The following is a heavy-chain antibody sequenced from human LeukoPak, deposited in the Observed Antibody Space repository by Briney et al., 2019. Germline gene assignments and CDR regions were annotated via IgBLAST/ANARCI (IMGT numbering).Heavy chain of an antibody. CDR1: GFKFSDFW. J-gene: IGHJ4*02. D-gene: IGHD3-16*01. CDR2: IKEDGSEE. CDR3: VRDSRPGGAMGLYHNFDF. Sequence: QIGGSLRLSCAASGFKFSDFWMTWVRQTPGKGLEWVANIKEDGSEEYHVDSVKGRFTISRDNTKSSLFLQMNSLRGDDTAVYYCVRDSRPGGAMGLYHNFDFWGQGTLVTVSS. V-gene: IGHV3-7*01.